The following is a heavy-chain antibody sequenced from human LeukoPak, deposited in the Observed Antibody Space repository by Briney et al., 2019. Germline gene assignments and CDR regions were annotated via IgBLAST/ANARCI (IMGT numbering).Heavy chain of an antibody. J-gene: IGHJ4*02. D-gene: IGHD3-22*01. CDR1: GFTVSSNY. Sequence: GGSLRLSCAASGFTVSSNYMSWVRQAPGKGLEWVSVIYSGGSTYYAASVRGRFTISRDNSRNTLYLQMNSLRAEDTAVYYCAKGYYDSSGYYFGDYWGQGTLVTVSS. CDR3: AKGYYDSSGYYFGDY. CDR2: IYSGGST. V-gene: IGHV3-53*01.